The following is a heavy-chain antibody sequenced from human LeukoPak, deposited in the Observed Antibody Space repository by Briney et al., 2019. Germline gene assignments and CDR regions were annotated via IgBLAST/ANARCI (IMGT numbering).Heavy chain of an antibody. Sequence: GGSLRLSCAASGFTFSNYNMNWVRQAPGQGLEWVSYVSSSSSTIYYADSVKGRFTISRDNAKNSLHLQMNSLRDEDTAVYYCTRDDSYDSSGYIPFDSWGQGNLVTVSS. CDR3: TRDDSYDSSGYIPFDS. D-gene: IGHD3-22*01. CDR1: GFTFSNYN. J-gene: IGHJ4*02. V-gene: IGHV3-48*02. CDR2: VSSSSSTI.